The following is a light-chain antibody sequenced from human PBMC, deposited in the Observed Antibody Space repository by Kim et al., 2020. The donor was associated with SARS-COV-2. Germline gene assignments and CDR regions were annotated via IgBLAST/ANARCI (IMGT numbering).Light chain of an antibody. J-gene: IGLJ2*01. CDR1: KLGDKY. CDR3: QAWDSSTVV. Sequence: VSPGQTASITCSGDKLGDKYACWYQQKPGQSPVLVIYQDSKRPSGIPGRFSGSNSGNTATLTISGTQAMDEADYYCQAWDSSTVVFGGGTKLTVL. CDR2: QDS. V-gene: IGLV3-1*01.